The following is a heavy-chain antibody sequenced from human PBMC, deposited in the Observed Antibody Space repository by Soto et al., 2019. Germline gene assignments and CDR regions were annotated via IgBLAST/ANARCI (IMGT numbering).Heavy chain of an antibody. CDR2: IYFTGNT. CDR1: GGSITSSSHF. V-gene: IGHV4-39*01. D-gene: IGHD6-25*01. Sequence: SETLSLTCTASGGSITSSSHFWGWVRQPPGKGLEWIGTIYFTGNTYYTPSLKSRLTMSIDTSKNEFSLRLNSVTAADTAVYYCAGQTFTIAAASYGRSSWLDPWGQGTLVTVYS. CDR3: AGQTFTIAAASYGRSSWLDP. J-gene: IGHJ5*02.